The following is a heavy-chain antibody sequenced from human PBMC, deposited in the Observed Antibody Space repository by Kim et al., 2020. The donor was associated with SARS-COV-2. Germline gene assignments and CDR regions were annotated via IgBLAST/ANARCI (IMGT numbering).Heavy chain of an antibody. J-gene: IGHJ4*02. CDR3: AKDRDVVVVAAPAY. D-gene: IGHD2-15*01. CDR2: IWYDGSNK. CDR1: GFTFSSYG. Sequence: GGSLRLSCAASGFTFSSYGMHWVRQAPGKGLEWVAVIWYDGSNKYYGDSVKGRFTISRDNSKNTLYLQMNSLRAEDTAVYYCAKDRDVVVVAAPAYWGQGTLVTVSS. V-gene: IGHV3-33*06.